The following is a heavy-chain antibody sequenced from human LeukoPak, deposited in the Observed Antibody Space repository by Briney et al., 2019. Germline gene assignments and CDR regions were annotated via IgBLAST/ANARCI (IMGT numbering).Heavy chain of an antibody. D-gene: IGHD5-18*01. CDR2: IYSGGNT. CDR3: ARDLITHSYGSNWFDP. CDR1: GFTVSSDY. J-gene: IGHJ5*02. V-gene: IGHV3-53*01. Sequence: GGSLRLSCAASGFTVSSDYMSWVRQAPGKGLEWVSVIYSGGNTYYADSVKGRFTISRDNSKNTLYLQMNSLRAEDTAVYYCARDLITHSYGSNWFDPWGQGTLVTVSS.